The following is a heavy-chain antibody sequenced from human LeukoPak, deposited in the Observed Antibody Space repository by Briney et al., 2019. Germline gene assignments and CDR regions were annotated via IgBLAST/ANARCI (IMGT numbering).Heavy chain of an antibody. CDR2: VNPSGGAT. J-gene: IGHJ4*02. D-gene: IGHD6-19*01. Sequence: GASVKVSCKASGYSFTDYYIHWVRQAPGQGPEWLGWVNPSGGATKYAQKFQDRVTMTRDTSISTAYLELSGLTSDDTAVYYCATYTSAIHYFLYWGLGTLVTVSS. CDR1: GYSFTDYY. V-gene: IGHV1-2*02. CDR3: ATYTSAIHYFLY.